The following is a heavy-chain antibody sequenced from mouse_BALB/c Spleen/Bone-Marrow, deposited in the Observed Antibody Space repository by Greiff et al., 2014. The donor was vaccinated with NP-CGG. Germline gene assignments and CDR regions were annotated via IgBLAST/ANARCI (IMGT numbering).Heavy chain of an antibody. Sequence: VQLQQSGTVLARPGASVKMSCKASGYTFTSYWMHWVKQRPGECLEWIGAIYPGNSDTSYNQKFKGKAKLTAVTSTSTAYMELSSLTNEDSAVYYCTRFLYGSSFYYAMDYWGQGTSVTVSS. D-gene: IGHD1-1*01. J-gene: IGHJ4*01. CDR2: IYPGNSDT. CDR3: TRFLYGSSFYYAMDY. V-gene: IGHV1-5*01. CDR1: GYTFTSYW.